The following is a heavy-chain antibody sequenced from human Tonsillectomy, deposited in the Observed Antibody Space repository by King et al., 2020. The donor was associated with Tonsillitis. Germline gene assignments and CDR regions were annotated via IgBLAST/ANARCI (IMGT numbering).Heavy chain of an antibody. V-gene: IGHV4-39*07. D-gene: IGHD4-17*01. Sequence: LQLQESGPGLVKPSETLSLTCTVSGGSITNSYYYWGWIRQPPGKGLEWIGSIYYSGTTLYNPSLKSRVTISVDTSKNQFSLKLSSVTAADTALYYCARLAYGDSRTANFYGMDVWGQGTTVTVSS. CDR2: IYYSGTT. CDR1: GGSITNSYYY. J-gene: IGHJ6*02. CDR3: ARLAYGDSRTANFYGMDV.